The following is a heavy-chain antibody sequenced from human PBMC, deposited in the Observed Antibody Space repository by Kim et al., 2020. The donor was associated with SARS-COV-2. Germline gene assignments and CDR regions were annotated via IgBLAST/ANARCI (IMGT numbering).Heavy chain of an antibody. Sequence: SGNTNYNPSLKSRVTISVDTSKKQISLKVFSVTAAYTAVYYCARTYYGFDYWGQGTLVTVSS. CDR2: SGNT. D-gene: IGHD3-22*01. CDR3: ARTYYGFDY. J-gene: IGHJ4*02. V-gene: IGHV4-34*01.